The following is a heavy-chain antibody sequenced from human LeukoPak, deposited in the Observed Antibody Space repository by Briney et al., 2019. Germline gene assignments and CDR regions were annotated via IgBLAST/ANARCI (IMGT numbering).Heavy chain of an antibody. D-gene: IGHD3-3*01. V-gene: IGHV4-34*01. CDR3: ARAKGSGYNH. Sequence: WIRQPPGKGXEWIGEINHSGSTNYNPSLKSRVTISVDTSKNQFSLKLSSVTAADTAVYYCARAKGSGYNHWGQGTLVTVSS. CDR2: INHSGST. J-gene: IGHJ5*02.